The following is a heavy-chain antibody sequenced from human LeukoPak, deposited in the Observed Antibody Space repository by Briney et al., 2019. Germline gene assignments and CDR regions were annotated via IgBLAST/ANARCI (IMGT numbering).Heavy chain of an antibody. CDR1: GGSIGSSY. CDR3: ARVKLTTVTPHDY. CDR2: IYTSGST. Sequence: SETLSLTCTVSGGSIGSSYWSWIRQPARKGLEWIGRIYTSGSTYYNPSLKSRITMSVDTSKNQLSLKLSSVTAADTAIYYCARVKLTTVTPHDYWGQGTLVTVSS. J-gene: IGHJ4*02. D-gene: IGHD4-11*01. V-gene: IGHV4-4*07.